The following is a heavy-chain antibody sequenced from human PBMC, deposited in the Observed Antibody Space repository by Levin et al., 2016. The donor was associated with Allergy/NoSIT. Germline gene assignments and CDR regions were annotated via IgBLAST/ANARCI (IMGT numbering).Heavy chain of an antibody. V-gene: IGHV3-9*01. Sequence: GGSLRLSCAASGFTFDDYAMHWVRQAPGKGLEWVSGISWNSGSIGYADSVKGRFTISRDNAKNSLYLQMNSLRAEDTALYLCFASCSSTSCRRGSRYNWFDPWGQGTLVTVSS. CDR2: ISWNSGSI. J-gene: IGHJ5*02. CDR1: GFTFDDYA. D-gene: IGHD2-2*01. CDR3: FASCSSTSCRRGSRYNWFDP.